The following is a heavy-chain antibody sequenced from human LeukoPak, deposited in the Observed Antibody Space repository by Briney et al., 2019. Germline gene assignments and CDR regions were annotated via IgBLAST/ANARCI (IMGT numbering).Heavy chain of an antibody. CDR1: GFTFSSYA. CDR2: ISYDGSNK. D-gene: IGHD3-10*01. CDR3: AGDGLLLGYGSGNWFDP. J-gene: IGHJ5*02. Sequence: PGGSLRLSCAASGFTFSSYAMHWVRQAPGKGLEWVAVISYDGSNKYYADSVKGRFTISRDNSKNTLYLQMNSLRGEDTAVYYCAGDGLLLGYGSGNWFDPWGQGTLVTVSS. V-gene: IGHV3-30-3*01.